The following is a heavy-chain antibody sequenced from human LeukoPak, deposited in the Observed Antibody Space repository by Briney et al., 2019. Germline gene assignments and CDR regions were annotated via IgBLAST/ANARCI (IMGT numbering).Heavy chain of an antibody. CDR2: IYHSGST. D-gene: IGHD1-26*01. CDR3: AAESIVGATTESYVDY. CDR1: GYSISSGYY. Sequence: SETLSLTYAVSGYSISSGYYWGWIRQPPGKGLEWIGSIYHSGSTYYNPSLKSRVTISVDTSKNQFSLKLSSVTAADTAVYYCAAESIVGATTESYVDYWGQGTLVTVSS. V-gene: IGHV4-38-2*01. J-gene: IGHJ4*02.